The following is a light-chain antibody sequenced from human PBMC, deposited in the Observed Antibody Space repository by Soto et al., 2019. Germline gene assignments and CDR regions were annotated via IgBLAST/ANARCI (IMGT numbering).Light chain of an antibody. Sequence: QSVLTQPPSLSGTPGQTVTISCIGSRSNIGSAILHWYQQVPGTAPKHLIDMNSQRPSGVPDRFSGSKSGTSASLVITGLLPEDEAQYYCCSRGSDLTYVCGTGTKLTVL. CDR1: RSNIGSAI. V-gene: IGLV1-44*01. CDR3: CSRGSDLTYV. J-gene: IGLJ1*01. CDR2: MNS.